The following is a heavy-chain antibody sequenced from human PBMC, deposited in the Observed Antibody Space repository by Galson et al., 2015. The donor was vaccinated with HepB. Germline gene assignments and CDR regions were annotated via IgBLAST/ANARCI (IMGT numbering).Heavy chain of an antibody. CDR3: AKGLEPGYYYYYGMDV. CDR2: ISYGGSNK. V-gene: IGHV3-30*18. D-gene: IGHD1-1*01. J-gene: IGHJ6*02. CDR1: GFTFSSYG. Sequence: SLRLSCAASGFTFSSYGMHWVRQAPGKGLEWVAVISYGGSNKYYADSVKGRFTISRDNSKNTLYLQMNSLRAEDTAVYYCAKGLEPGYYYYYGMDVWGQGTTVTVSS.